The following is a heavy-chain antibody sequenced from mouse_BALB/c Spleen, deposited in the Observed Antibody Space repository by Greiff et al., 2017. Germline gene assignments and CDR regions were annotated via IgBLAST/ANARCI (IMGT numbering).Heavy chain of an antibody. Sequence: VQLQQSGAELVRPGSSVKISCKASGYAFSSYWMNWVKQRPGQGLEWIGQIYPGDGDTNYNGKFKGKATLTAVTASSTAYMQLSSLTSEDSAVYVCARPSYVEAWFAYWGQGTLVTVSA. CDR3: ARPSYVEAWFAY. D-gene: IGHD1-1*01. CDR1: GYAFSSYW. V-gene: IGHV1-80*01. J-gene: IGHJ3*01. CDR2: IYPGDGDT.